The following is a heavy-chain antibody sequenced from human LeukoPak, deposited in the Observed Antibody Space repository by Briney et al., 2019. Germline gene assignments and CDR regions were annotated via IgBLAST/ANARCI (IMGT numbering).Heavy chain of an antibody. CDR3: ARRSDLDY. CDR2: ISSSGSTI. Sequence: SGGSLRLSCAASGFTFNSYEMTWVRQAPGKGLEWVSYISSSGSTIYYADSVKGRFTISGDNAENSLYLQMNSLRAEDTAVYYCARRSDLDYWGQGTLVTVSS. CDR1: GFTFNSYE. J-gene: IGHJ4*02. V-gene: IGHV3-48*03.